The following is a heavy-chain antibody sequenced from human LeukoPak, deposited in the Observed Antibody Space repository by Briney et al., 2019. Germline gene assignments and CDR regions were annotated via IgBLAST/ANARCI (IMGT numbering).Heavy chain of an antibody. CDR2: INPNSGGT. V-gene: IGHV1-2*02. CDR1: GYTFTGYY. J-gene: IGHJ4*02. Sequence: ASVKVSCQASGYTFTGYYMHWVRQAPGQGLEWMGWINPNSGGTNYAQKFQGRVTMTRDTSISTAYMELSRLRSDDTAVYYCARDLGDPDCSGGSCHTDYWGQGTLVTVSS. D-gene: IGHD2-15*01. CDR3: ARDLGDPDCSGGSCHTDY.